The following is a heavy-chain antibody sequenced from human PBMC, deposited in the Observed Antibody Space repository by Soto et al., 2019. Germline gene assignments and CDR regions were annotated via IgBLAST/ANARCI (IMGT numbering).Heavy chain of an antibody. Sequence: GGSLRLSCAASGFTFSSYEMNWVRQAPGKGLEWVSYISSSGSTIYYADSVMGRFTISRDNAKNSLYLQMNSLRAEDTAVYYCARVGYCSSTSCQVDYWGQGTLVTVSS. CDR3: ARVGYCSSTSCQVDY. V-gene: IGHV3-48*03. D-gene: IGHD2-2*01. J-gene: IGHJ4*02. CDR2: ISSSGSTI. CDR1: GFTFSSYE.